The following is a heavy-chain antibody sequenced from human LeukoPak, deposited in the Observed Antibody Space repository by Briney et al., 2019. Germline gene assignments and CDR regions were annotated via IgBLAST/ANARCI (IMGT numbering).Heavy chain of an antibody. CDR3: ARDQGPYYYGSGSYYVFDY. CDR1: GGSISSGYY. J-gene: IGHJ4*02. D-gene: IGHD3-10*01. Sequence: SETLSLTCAVSGGSISSGYYWGWIRQPPGKGLEWIGSIYHSGSTYYNPSLKSRVTISVDTSKNQFSLKLSSVTAADTAVYYCARDQGPYYYGSGSYYVFDYWGQGTLVTVSS. CDR2: IYHSGST. V-gene: IGHV4-38-2*02.